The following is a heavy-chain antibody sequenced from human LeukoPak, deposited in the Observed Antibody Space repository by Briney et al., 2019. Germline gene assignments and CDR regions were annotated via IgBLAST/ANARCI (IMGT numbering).Heavy chain of an antibody. V-gene: IGHV1-69*04. D-gene: IGHD3-10*01. J-gene: IGHJ6*02. CDR3: ARDQLLWFGELLDNYYYYYGMDV. Sequence: ASVKVSFKASGGTFSSYAISWVRQAPGQGLEWMGRIIPILGIANYAQKFQGRVTITADKSTSTAYMELSSLRSEDTAVYYCARDQLLWFGELLDNYYYYYGMDVWGQGTTVTVSS. CDR1: GGTFSSYA. CDR2: IIPILGIA.